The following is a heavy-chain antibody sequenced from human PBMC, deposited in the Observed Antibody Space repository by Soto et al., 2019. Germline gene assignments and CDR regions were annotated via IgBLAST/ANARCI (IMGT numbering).Heavy chain of an antibody. J-gene: IGHJ6*02. CDR2: ISSSGSTI. V-gene: IGHV3-48*03. CDR3: ARVPGCITIFGVVTLLYYYFGMDV. D-gene: IGHD3-3*01. CDR1: GFTFSSYE. Sequence: PGGSLRLSCAASGFTFSSYEMNWVRQAPGKGLEWVSYISSSGSTIYYADSVKGRFTISRDNAKNSLYLQRNSLRAEDTAVYYCARVPGCITIFGVVTLLYYYFGMDVWGQGTTVTVSS.